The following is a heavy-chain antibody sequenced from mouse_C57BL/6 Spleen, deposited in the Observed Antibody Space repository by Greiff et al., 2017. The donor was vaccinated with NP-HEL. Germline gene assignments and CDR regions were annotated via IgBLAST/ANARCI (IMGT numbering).Heavy chain of an antibody. CDR3: ARYDYGYYYAMDY. D-gene: IGHD2-4*01. CDR1: GYTFTSYT. J-gene: IGHJ4*01. CDR2: INPSSGYT. V-gene: IGHV1-4*01. Sequence: QVQLQQSGAELARPGASVKMSCKASGYTFTSYTMHWVKQRPGQGLEWIGYINPSSGYTKYNQKFKDKATLTADKSSSTAYMQLSSLTSEDSAVYYCARYDYGYYYAMDYWGQGTSVTVSS.